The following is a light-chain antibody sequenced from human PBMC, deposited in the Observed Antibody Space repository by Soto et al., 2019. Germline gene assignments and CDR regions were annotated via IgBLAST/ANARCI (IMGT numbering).Light chain of an antibody. CDR3: LLSYSGVVV. CDR2: DTS. CDR1: TGAVTSGHY. Sequence: QAVVTQAPSLTVSPGGTMILTCGSSTGAVTSGHYPYWFQQKPGQAPRTLIYDTSNRQSWTPARFSGSLLWGKAALTLSGAQPEDEADYYCLLSYSGVVVIRGGTKLTVL. V-gene: IGLV7-46*01. J-gene: IGLJ2*01.